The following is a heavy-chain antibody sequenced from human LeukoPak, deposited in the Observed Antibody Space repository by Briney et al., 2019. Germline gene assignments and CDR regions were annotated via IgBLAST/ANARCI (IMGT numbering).Heavy chain of an antibody. J-gene: IGHJ4*02. CDR3: AKGGTYGDSPLYFDY. Sequence: PGGSLRPSCAASGFTFSSYAMSWVRQAPGKGLEWVSAISGSGGSTYYADSVKGRFTISRDNSKNTLYLQMNSLRAEDTAVYYCAKGGTYGDSPLYFDYWGQGTLVTVSS. V-gene: IGHV3-23*01. CDR2: ISGSGGST. CDR1: GFTFSSYA. D-gene: IGHD4-17*01.